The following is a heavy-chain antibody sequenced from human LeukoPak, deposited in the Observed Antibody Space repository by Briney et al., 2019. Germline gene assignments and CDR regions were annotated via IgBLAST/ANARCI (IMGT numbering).Heavy chain of an antibody. D-gene: IGHD5-12*01. Sequence: GGSLRLSCAASGFTFSSYAMHWVRQAPGKGLEWVAVISYDGSNKYYADSVKGRFTISRDNSKNTLYLQMNSLRAEDTAVYYCARSNAWGYSGYVACDYWGQGTLVTVSS. CDR1: GFTFSSYA. CDR2: ISYDGSNK. CDR3: ARSNAWGYSGYVACDY. J-gene: IGHJ4*02. V-gene: IGHV3-30*04.